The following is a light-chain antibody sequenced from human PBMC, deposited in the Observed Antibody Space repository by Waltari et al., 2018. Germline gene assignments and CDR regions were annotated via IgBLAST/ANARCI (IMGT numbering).Light chain of an antibody. CDR1: QSVSSN. Sequence: EIVMTQSPDTLSVSPGERATLPCRASQSVSSNFAWYQQKPGQAPRPLCYGSSTRATGIPARFSGSGSGTEFTLTISSMQSEDFAVYFCQQYSDWPYSFGQGTKLEIK. J-gene: IGKJ2*01. V-gene: IGKV3-15*01. CDR3: QQYSDWPYS. CDR2: GSS.